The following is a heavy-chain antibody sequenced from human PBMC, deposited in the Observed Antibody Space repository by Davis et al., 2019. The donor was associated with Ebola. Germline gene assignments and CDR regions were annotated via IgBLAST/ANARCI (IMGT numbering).Heavy chain of an antibody. D-gene: IGHD1-14*01. CDR1: GYTFSSHA. CDR2: INAGNGNT. J-gene: IGHJ5*02. Sequence: AASVKVSCKASGYTFSSHAMHWVRQAPGQRLEWMGWINAGNGNTKYSQKFQGRVTITRDTSASTAYMELSGLTSEDTAVYYCARERAGTRFDPWGQGTLVTVSS. V-gene: IGHV1-3*01. CDR3: ARERAGTRFDP.